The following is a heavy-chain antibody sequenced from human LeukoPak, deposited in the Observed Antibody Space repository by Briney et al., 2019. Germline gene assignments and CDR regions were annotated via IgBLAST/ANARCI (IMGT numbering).Heavy chain of an antibody. V-gene: IGHV3-53*01. CDR2: IYSGGST. Sequence: HPGGSLRLSCAASGFTFSSYDMHWVRQAPGKGLEWVSVIYSGGSTYYADSVKGRFTISRDNSKNTLYLQMNSLRAEDTAVYYCARIPDYWGQGTLVTVSS. J-gene: IGHJ4*02. CDR3: ARIPDY. CDR1: GFTFSSYD. D-gene: IGHD2-2*02.